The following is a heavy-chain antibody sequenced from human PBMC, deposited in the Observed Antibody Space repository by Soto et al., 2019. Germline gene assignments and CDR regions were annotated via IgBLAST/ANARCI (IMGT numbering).Heavy chain of an antibody. J-gene: IGHJ4*01. D-gene: IGHD3-3*01. CDR3: VKSRGGSNYDLFD. CDR2: VSGDGVRT. V-gene: IGHV3-64D*06. Sequence: EVQLVESGGGLVKPAGSLRLSCSASGFSFSSYSMHWVRQSPDKRLEYVSHVSGDGVRTYYADSVKGRFFISRDNSKNMLFLQMNSLRPEDSAVYYCVKSRGGSNYDLFDWGHGTLVTVSS. CDR1: GFSFSSYS.